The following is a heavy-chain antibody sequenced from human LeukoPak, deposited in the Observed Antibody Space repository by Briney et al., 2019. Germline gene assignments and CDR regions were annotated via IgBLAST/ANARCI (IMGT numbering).Heavy chain of an antibody. Sequence: GGSVRLSCAASGCIFSNYALRWLRQSPGKGLEWVSAIRGSGGGTFYADSVKGRFTISRDNSKNTLYLQMNGLRAEDTAVYYCARDPNGDYIGAFDMWGRGTLVTVSS. J-gene: IGHJ3*02. D-gene: IGHD4-17*01. CDR1: GCIFSNYA. V-gene: IGHV3-23*01. CDR2: IRGSGGGT. CDR3: ARDPNGDYIGAFDM.